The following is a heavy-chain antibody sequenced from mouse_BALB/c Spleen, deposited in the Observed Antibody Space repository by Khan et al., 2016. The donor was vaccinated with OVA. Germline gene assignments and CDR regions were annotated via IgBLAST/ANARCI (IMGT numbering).Heavy chain of an antibody. V-gene: IGHV3-1*02. CDR3: ARDGNYMDY. CDR2: LYHSGTI. D-gene: IGHD2-1*01. CDR1: GYSITSGYS. Sequence: EVQLQESGPDLVKPSQSLSLTCTVTGYSITSGYSWPWIRQFPGNKLEWMGYLYHSGTINYNPSLKSRFSITRDTSKNLFFLQLNSVTTEDTATYYCARDGNYMDYWGQGTSVTVSS. J-gene: IGHJ4*01.